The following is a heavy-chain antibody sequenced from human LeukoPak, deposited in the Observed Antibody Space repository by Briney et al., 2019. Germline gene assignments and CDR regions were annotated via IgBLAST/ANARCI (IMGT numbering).Heavy chain of an antibody. J-gene: IGHJ4*02. CDR3: ASRTRASHNFDY. V-gene: IGHV4-30-4*01. CDR2: IYYSGST. Sequence: SETLSLTCTVSGGSISSGDYYWSWIRQPPGKGLEWIGYIYYSGSTYYNPSLKSRVAISVDTSKNQFSLKLSSVTATDTAVNYCASRTRASHNFDYWGQGTLVTVSS. CDR1: GGSISSGDYY. D-gene: IGHD1-26*01.